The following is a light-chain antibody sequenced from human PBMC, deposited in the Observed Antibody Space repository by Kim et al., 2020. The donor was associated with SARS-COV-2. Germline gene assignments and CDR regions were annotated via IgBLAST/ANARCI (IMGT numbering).Light chain of an antibody. J-gene: IGKJ2*01. CDR3: QQYNSYSST. Sequence: SASVGDRVTIPCRASQSISSWLAWYQQKPGKAPKLLIYDASSLESGVPSRFSGSGSGTEFTLTISSLQPDDFATYYCQQYNSYSSTFGQGTKLEIK. V-gene: IGKV1-5*01. CDR1: QSISSW. CDR2: DAS.